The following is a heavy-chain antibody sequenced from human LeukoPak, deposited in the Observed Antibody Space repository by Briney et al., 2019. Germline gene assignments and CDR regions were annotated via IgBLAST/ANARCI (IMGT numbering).Heavy chain of an antibody. V-gene: IGHV3-23*01. CDR3: AKDPVGLRYFDWLSQTPYFDY. CDR1: GFTFSSYA. D-gene: IGHD3-9*01. Sequence: GGSLRLSCAASGFTFSSYAMSWVRQAPGKGLEWVSAISGSGGSTYYADSVKGRFTISRDNSKNTLYLQMDSLRAEDTAVYYCAKDPVGLRYFDWLSQTPYFDYWGQGTLVTVSS. CDR2: ISGSGGST. J-gene: IGHJ4*02.